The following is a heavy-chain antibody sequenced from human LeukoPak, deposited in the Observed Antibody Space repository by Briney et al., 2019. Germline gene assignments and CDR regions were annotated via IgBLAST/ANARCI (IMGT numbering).Heavy chain of an antibody. CDR3: ARVYSSGWYPPRLYYFDY. V-gene: IGHV4-59*01. CDR2: IYYSGST. CDR1: GGSISSYY. J-gene: IGHJ4*02. Sequence: PSETLSLTCTVSGGSISSYYWSWIRQPPGKGLEWIGYIYYSGSTNYNPSLKSRVTISVDTSKNQFSLKLSSVTAADTAVYYCARVYSSGWYPPRLYYFDYWGQGTLVTVSS. D-gene: IGHD6-19*01.